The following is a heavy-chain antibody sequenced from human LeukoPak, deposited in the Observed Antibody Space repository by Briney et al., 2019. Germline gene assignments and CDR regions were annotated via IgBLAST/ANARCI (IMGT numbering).Heavy chain of an antibody. CDR2: ISGSGGST. V-gene: IGHV3-23*01. Sequence: RGSLRLSCAPSGFTFSSYAMSWVRQAARHGLEWVSAISGSGGSTYYADSVKGRFTISRDNSKNTLYLQMNSLRAEDTAVYYCAKVSIGDYFDYWGQGTLVTVSS. D-gene: IGHD4-17*01. CDR3: AKVSIGDYFDY. CDR1: GFTFSSYA. J-gene: IGHJ4*02.